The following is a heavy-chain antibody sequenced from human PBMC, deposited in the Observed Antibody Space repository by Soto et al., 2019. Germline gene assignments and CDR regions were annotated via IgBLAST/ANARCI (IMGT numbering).Heavy chain of an antibody. CDR3: APLSVSLSGPYGIHV. V-gene: IGHV4-39*01. D-gene: IGHD2-15*01. CDR1: GYSVSSIDYY. J-gene: IGHJ6*02. CDR2: MLYSGLT. Sequence: ASETLSLTCSVSGYSVSSIDYYWAWIRQPPGKGLEWIGSMLYSGLTYYNPSLKSRVTLSVDTSKNQFSVRLNSVTASDTAVYYCAPLSVSLSGPYGIHVWGQGTTVTVSS.